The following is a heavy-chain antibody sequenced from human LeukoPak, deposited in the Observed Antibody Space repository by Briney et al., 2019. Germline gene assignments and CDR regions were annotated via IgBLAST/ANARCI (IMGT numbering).Heavy chain of an antibody. J-gene: IGHJ4*02. CDR3: AKLYPFGGVIATDY. CDR1: GFTFNSYG. V-gene: IGHV3-30*18. Sequence: GGSLRLSCAASGFTFNSYGMHWVRQAPGKGLEWVAVIVHDGNNKYYADSVKGRFTISRDNSKNTLYLQMNSLRAEDTAVYYCAKLYPFGGVIATDYWGQGTLVTVSS. CDR2: IVHDGNNK. D-gene: IGHD3-16*02.